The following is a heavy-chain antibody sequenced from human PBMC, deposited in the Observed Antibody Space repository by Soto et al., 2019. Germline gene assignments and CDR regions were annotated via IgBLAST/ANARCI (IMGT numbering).Heavy chain of an antibody. D-gene: IGHD3-10*01. Sequence: QVQLQESGPGRVKPSETLSLSCTVSGGSISSYYWSWFRQSPGKRMEWIGYVHHSWGSSYNPSLQSRVAISLDTSKSQFSLKVTSVTATGTAVYYCARQGFGPLHGLVDVWGQGTTVTVSS. CDR2: VHHSWGS. CDR1: GGSISSYY. CDR3: ARQGFGPLHGLVDV. J-gene: IGHJ6*02. V-gene: IGHV4-59*08.